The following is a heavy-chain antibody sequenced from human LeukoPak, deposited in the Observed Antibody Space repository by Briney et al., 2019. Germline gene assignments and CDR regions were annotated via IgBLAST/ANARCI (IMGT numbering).Heavy chain of an antibody. CDR1: GFTFSSYA. CDR3: ARVRVVWDLDDAFDI. Sequence: PGRSLRLSCAASGFTFSSYAMHWVRQAPGKGLEWVAVISYDGSNKYYADSVKGRFTISRDNAKNSLYLQMNSLRAEDTALYYCARVRVVWDLDDAFDIWGQGTMVTVSS. J-gene: IGHJ3*02. V-gene: IGHV3-30*04. D-gene: IGHD1-26*01. CDR2: ISYDGSNK.